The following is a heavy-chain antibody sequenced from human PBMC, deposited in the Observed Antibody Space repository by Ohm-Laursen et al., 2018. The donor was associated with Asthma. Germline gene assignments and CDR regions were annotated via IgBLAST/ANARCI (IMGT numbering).Heavy chain of an antibody. Sequence: GSLRLSCAASGFTFSSYAMHWVRQAPGKGLEWVSSISSSSSYIYYADSVKGRFTISRDNAKNSLYLQMNSLRAEDTAVYYCARDRNGDYDVDYWGQGTLVTVSS. CDR2: ISSSSSYI. V-gene: IGHV3-21*01. J-gene: IGHJ4*02. CDR3: ARDRNGDYDVDY. D-gene: IGHD4-17*01. CDR1: GFTFSSYA.